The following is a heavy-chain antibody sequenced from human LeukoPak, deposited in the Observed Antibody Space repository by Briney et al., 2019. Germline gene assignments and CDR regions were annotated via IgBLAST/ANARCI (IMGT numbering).Heavy chain of an antibody. D-gene: IGHD2-2*01. CDR3: ARTLLPATRGAFDI. Sequence: KTSETLSLTCTVSGGSISSGSYYWSWIRQPAGKGLEWIGRINTSGRTNYNASLESRVTISVDTSKNQFSLNLSSVTAADTAVYYCARTLLPATRGAFDIWGQGTMVTVSS. V-gene: IGHV4-61*02. CDR1: GGSISSGSYY. CDR2: INTSGRT. J-gene: IGHJ3*02.